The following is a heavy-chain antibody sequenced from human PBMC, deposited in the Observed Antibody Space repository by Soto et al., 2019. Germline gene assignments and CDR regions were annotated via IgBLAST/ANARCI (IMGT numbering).Heavy chain of an antibody. Sequence: QVQLQESGPGLVKPSETLSLTCTVSGGSISSYYWSWIRQPPGKGLEWIGYIYHSGSTNYNPSLKSRVTISVDTSKNQFSLKLSSVTAADTAVYYCARELAAAGTDWFDPWGQGTLVTVSS. V-gene: IGHV4-59*01. CDR1: GGSISSYY. CDR2: IYHSGST. D-gene: IGHD6-13*01. J-gene: IGHJ5*02. CDR3: ARELAAAGTDWFDP.